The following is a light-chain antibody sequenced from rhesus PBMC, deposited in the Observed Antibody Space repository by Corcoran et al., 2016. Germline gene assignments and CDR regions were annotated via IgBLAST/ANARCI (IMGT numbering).Light chain of an antibody. CDR1: QSISSW. V-gene: IGKV1-22*01. CDR2: KAS. Sequence: DIQMTQSPSSLSASVGDTVTITCRASQSISSWVDWYQQKPGKAPKVLIYKASSFQSGVPSSLRGSGFGTDFTLPLSSLQPDDFASYYCLQYNSSPSSFGQGTKVEIK. CDR3: LQYNSSPSS. J-gene: IGKJ2*01.